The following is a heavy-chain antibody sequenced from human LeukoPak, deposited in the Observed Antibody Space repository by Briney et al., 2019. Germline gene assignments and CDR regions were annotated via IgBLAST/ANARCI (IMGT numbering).Heavy chain of an antibody. D-gene: IGHD3-3*01. V-gene: IGHV4-34*01. CDR2: INHSGST. CDR3: ARNFWSGYYGY. Sequence: SETLSLTCAVYGRSFSGYYWSWIRQPPGKGLEWIGEINHSGSTNYNPSLKSRVTISVDTSKNQFSLKLSSVTAADTAVYYCARNFWSGYYGYWGQGTLVTVSS. J-gene: IGHJ4*02. CDR1: GRSFSGYY.